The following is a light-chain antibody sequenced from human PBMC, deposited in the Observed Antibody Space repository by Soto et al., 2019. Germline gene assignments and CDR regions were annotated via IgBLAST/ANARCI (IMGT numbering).Light chain of an antibody. CDR3: QQYNNWPPLT. Sequence: EIVMTQSPATLSVSPGDRATLSCRASQSVSSSLAWYQQKPGQAPRLLIYGASTRATGIPARFSGSGSGTEFNLTISSLQSEDFAVYYCQQYNNWPPLTFGGGTKVEIK. CDR2: GAS. J-gene: IGKJ4*02. CDR1: QSVSSS. V-gene: IGKV3-15*01.